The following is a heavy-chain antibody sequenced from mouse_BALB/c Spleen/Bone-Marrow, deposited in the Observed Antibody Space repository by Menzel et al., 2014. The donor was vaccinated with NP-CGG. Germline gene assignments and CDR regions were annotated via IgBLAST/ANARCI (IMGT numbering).Heavy chain of an antibody. Sequence: EVMLVESGGGLVQPGGSLRLSCATSGFTFTDYYMNWVRQPPGKALEWLGFIRNKAYSYTTEYSASVKGRFTISRDNSQSILYLQVITLRAEDSATYYCARDMGGLLFDYWGQGTTLTVSS. D-gene: IGHD2-3*01. V-gene: IGHV7-3*02. J-gene: IGHJ2*01. CDR1: GFTFTDYY. CDR2: IRNKAYSYTT. CDR3: ARDMGGLLFDY.